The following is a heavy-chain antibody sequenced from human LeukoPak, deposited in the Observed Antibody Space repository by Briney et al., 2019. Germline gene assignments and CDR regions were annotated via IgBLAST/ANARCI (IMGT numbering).Heavy chain of an antibody. CDR3: AREGQWLTSDY. V-gene: IGHV3-74*01. D-gene: IGHD6-19*01. CDR2: INRDGTST. J-gene: IGHJ4*02. Sequence: PGGSLRLSCAASGFTFSSYWMHCVRQAPGKGLVWVSRINRDGTSTAYVDSVKGRFTISRDNAKNTLYLQMSSLRAEDTAVYYCAREGQWLTSDYWGQGTLVTVSS. CDR1: GFTFSSYW.